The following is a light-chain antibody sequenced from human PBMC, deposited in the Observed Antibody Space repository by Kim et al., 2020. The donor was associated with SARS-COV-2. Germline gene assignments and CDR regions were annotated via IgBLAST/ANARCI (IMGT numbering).Light chain of an antibody. CDR3: QQHANAPLT. Sequence: SPGERATLSCRASESVGINYLAWYQQKPGQAPPLLVYTASYRATDIPDRFSGSGSGTDFTLTVSRLEPENFAVYYCQQHANAPLTFGGGTKVDIK. V-gene: IGKV3-20*01. CDR1: ESVGINY. CDR2: TAS. J-gene: IGKJ4*01.